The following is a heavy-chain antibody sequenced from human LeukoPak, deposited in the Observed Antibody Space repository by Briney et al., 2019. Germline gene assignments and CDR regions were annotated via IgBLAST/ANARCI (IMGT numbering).Heavy chain of an antibody. CDR1: GFTFTTYA. V-gene: IGHV3-23*01. J-gene: IGHJ4*02. CDR2: ISGTAVDT. Sequence: GGSLRLSCAASGFTFTTYAVTWVRQAPGKGLEWVSAISGTAVDTCYADSVKGRFTISRDNSDNTVSLQVNSLRAEDTAVYYCARLSGTYGTTSRVLDSWGQGTLVIVSS. CDR3: ARLSGTYGTTSRVLDS. D-gene: IGHD1-1*01.